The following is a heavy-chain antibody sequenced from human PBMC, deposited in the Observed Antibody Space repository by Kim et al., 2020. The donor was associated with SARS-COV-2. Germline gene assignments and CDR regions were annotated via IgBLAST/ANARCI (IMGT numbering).Heavy chain of an antibody. J-gene: IGHJ4*02. CDR3: AKEGGSTSKDFDY. D-gene: IGHD2-2*01. V-gene: IGHV3-23*01. Sequence: YADSVKCLFTISRDNSKNTLYLQMNSLRAEDTGVYYCAKEGGSTSKDFDYWGQGTLVTVSS.